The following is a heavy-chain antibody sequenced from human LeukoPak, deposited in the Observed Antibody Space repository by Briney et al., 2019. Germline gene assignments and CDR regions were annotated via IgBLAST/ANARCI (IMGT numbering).Heavy chain of an antibody. CDR3: ARALVGTTGRFDY. CDR2: IYHSGSI. CDR1: GYSISSNNY. V-gene: IGHV4-38-2*02. J-gene: IGHJ4*02. D-gene: IGHD1-26*01. Sequence: SETLSLTCTVSGYSISSNNYWGWIRQPPGKGLEWIGNIYHSGSISYNPSLKSRVTISVDTSKNQFSLKLTSVTAADTAVYFCARALVGTTGRFDYWGQGTLVTVSS.